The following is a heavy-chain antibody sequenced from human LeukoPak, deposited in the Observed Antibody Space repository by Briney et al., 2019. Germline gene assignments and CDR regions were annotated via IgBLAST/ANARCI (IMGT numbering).Heavy chain of an antibody. CDR3: ARPLSSDALSGSYYNDPRATRRVVSGWFDP. J-gene: IGHJ5*02. CDR1: GGTFSSYA. V-gene: IGHV1-69*13. CDR2: IIPIFGTA. Sequence: SVKVSCKASGGTFSSYAISWVRQAPGQGLEWMGGIIPIFGTANYAQKFQGRVTITADESTSTAYMELSSLRSEDTAVYYCARPLSSDALSGSYYNDPRATRRVVSGWFDPWGQGTLVTVSS. D-gene: IGHD3-10*01.